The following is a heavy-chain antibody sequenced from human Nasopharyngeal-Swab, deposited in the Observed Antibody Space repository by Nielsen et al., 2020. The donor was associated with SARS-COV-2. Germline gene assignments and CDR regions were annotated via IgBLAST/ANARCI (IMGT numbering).Heavy chain of an antibody. CDR2: INHSGST. Sequence: SQTLSLTCAVYGGPFSGYYWTWIRQPPGKGLEWIGEINHSGSTNYNPSLKSRVTISVDTSKNQFSLKLSSVTAADTAVYYCARSEQQLVLDYYYYGMDVWGQGTTVTVSS. CDR1: GGPFSGYY. D-gene: IGHD6-13*01. CDR3: ARSEQQLVLDYYYYGMDV. J-gene: IGHJ6*02. V-gene: IGHV4-34*01.